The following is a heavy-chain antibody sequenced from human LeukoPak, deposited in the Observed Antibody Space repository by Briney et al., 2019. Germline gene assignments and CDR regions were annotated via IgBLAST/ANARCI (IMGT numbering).Heavy chain of an antibody. CDR2: IYTSGTT. Sequence: SETLSLTCTVSGGSISSYYWSWLRQPAGKGLEWIGRIYTSGTTNYNPSLKSRVTMSVDTSKNQFSLKLSSVTAADTAVYYCARVGATMDYYYYMDVWGKGTTVTVSS. V-gene: IGHV4-4*07. CDR3: ARVGATMDYYYYMDV. D-gene: IGHD1-26*01. J-gene: IGHJ6*03. CDR1: GGSISSYY.